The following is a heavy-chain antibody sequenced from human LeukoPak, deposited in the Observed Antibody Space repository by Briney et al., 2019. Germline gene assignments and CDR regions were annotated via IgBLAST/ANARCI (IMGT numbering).Heavy chain of an antibody. CDR1: GFTFSTYW. CDR2: IKQDGSEK. J-gene: IGHJ4*02. D-gene: IGHD6-13*01. CDR3: ARGLLAAAGIDY. V-gene: IGHV3-7*04. Sequence: GGSLRLSCAASGFTFSTYWMTWVREAPGKGLGWVANIKQDGSEKNYVLSVKGRFTISRDNAKNSLYLQMNSLRAEDTAVYYCARGLLAAAGIDYWGQGALVTVSS.